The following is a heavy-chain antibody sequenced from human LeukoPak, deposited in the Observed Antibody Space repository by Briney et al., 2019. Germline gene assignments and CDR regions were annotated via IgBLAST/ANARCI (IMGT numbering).Heavy chain of an antibody. CDR1: GYTFTSYG. CDR2: ISGYNGNT. V-gene: IGHV1-18*01. CDR3: ARSMIGVGGPYYLDY. D-gene: IGHD3-3*01. J-gene: IGHJ4*02. Sequence: GASVKVSCKASGYTFTSYGISWVRQAPGQGLEWMGWISGYNGNTKDAQKFQGRVTLTTDTSTSTAYMELRSLRSDDTAVYYCARSMIGVGGPYYLDYWGQGTLVTVSS.